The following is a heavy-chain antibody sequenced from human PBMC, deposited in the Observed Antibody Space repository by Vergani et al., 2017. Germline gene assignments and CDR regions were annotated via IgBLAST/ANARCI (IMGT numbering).Heavy chain of an antibody. V-gene: IGHV4-59*01. CDR1: GGSISSYS. Sequence: QVQLQESGPGLVKPSETLSLTCIVSGGSISSYSWNWIRQPPGKGLEWIGDIYYSGSTNYNPSLKSRVTISVDTSKNQFSLKLSSVTAADTAVYYCARVASSYQVNYWGQETLFTVSS. J-gene: IGHJ4*02. CDR2: IYYSGST. D-gene: IGHD1-26*01. CDR3: ARVASSYQVNY.